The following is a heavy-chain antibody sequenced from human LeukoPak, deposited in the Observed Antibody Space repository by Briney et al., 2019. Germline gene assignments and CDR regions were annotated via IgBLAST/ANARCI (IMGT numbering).Heavy chain of an antibody. CDR1: GFTFSNYG. Sequence: PGGSLRLSCAASGFTFSNYGMSWVRQAPGKGLEWISAISGSGGTTYYADSVKGRFTISRDNPNNTLFVQMNSLRAEDTAVYYCAKDGRREYSSGWYYDYWGQGTLVTVSS. J-gene: IGHJ4*02. CDR3: AKDGRREYSSGWYYDY. CDR2: ISGSGGTT. V-gene: IGHV3-23*01. D-gene: IGHD6-19*01.